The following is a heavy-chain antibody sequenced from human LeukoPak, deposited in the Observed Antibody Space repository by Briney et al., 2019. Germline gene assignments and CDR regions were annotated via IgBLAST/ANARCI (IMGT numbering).Heavy chain of an antibody. CDR1: GFTFSSYS. Sequence: GGSLRLSCAASGFTFSSYSMNWVRQAPGKGLEWVSSISSSSSYIYYADSVKGRFTISRDNAKNSLYLRMNSLRAEDTAVYYCARDRGGGATTSFDYWGQGTLVTVSS. CDR2: ISSSSSYI. V-gene: IGHV3-21*01. J-gene: IGHJ4*02. CDR3: ARDRGGGATTSFDY. D-gene: IGHD1-26*01.